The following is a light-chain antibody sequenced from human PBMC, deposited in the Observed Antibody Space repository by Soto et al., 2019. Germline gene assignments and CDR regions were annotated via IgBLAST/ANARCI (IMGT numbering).Light chain of an antibody. J-gene: IGKJ2*01. CDR2: GAS. Sequence: EIVLTQSPGTLSLSPGERATLSCRASQSVSSSYLAWYQQKPGQAPRLLIYGASSRATGIPDRFSGSGSGTDFTLTISRVEPEDFAVYYCQQYGSSLMYTFGQGTKLEIK. CDR3: QQYGSSLMYT. V-gene: IGKV3-20*01. CDR1: QSVSSSY.